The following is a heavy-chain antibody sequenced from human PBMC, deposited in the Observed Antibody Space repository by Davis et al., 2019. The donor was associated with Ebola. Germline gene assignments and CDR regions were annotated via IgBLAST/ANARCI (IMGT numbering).Heavy chain of an antibody. CDR1: GGTFSSYG. CDR2: ISGYNGNT. CDR3: ARAPWYCSSISCYTDY. J-gene: IGHJ4*02. Sequence: AASVKVSCKASGGTFSSYGISWVRQAPGQGLEWMGWISGYNGNTNYAQKLQGRVTMTTDTSTSTAYMDLRSLRSDDTAVYYCARAPWYCSSISCYTDYWGQGTLVTVSS. D-gene: IGHD2-2*02. V-gene: IGHV1-18*01.